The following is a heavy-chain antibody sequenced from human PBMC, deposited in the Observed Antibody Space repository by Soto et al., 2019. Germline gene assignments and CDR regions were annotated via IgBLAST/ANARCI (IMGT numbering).Heavy chain of an antibody. CDR1: GGSISSSSYY. CDR3: AREGCSGGSCYYYYYYGMDV. V-gene: IGHV4-61*01. J-gene: IGHJ6*02. Sequence: PSETLSLTCTVSGGSISSSSYYWGWIRQPPGKGLEWIGYIYYSGSTNYNPSLKSRVTISVDTSKNQFSLKLSSVTAADTAVYYCAREGCSGGSCYYYYYYGMDVWGQGTTVTVSS. D-gene: IGHD2-15*01. CDR2: IYYSGST.